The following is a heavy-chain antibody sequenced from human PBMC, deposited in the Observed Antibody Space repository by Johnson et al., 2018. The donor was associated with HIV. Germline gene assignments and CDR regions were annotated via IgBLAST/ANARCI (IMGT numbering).Heavy chain of an antibody. J-gene: IGHJ3*02. D-gene: IGHD5-18*01. CDR2: IRYDGSDK. Sequence: QVQLVESGGGVVQPGGSLRLSCAASGFTFNSYGMHWVRQAPGKGLEWVTFIRYDGSDKYYADSVKGRFTISRDNSKNTLYLQMNSLRAEDTAVYYCARAYSYGAFDIWGQGTMVTVSS. CDR1: GFTFNSYG. V-gene: IGHV3-30*02. CDR3: ARAYSYGAFDI.